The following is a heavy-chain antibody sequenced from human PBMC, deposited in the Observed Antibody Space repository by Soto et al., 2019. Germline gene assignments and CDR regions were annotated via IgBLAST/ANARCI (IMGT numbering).Heavy chain of an antibody. V-gene: IGHV4-31*03. D-gene: IGHD3-9*01. Sequence: SETLSLTCTVSGGSISSGGYYWRWIRQHPGKGLEWIGYIYYSGSTYYNPSLKSRVTISVDTSKNQFSLKLSSVTAADTAVYYCARALRYFDWLFFPDAFDIWGQGTMVTVS. J-gene: IGHJ3*02. CDR3: ARALRYFDWLFFPDAFDI. CDR1: GGSISSGGYY. CDR2: IYYSGST.